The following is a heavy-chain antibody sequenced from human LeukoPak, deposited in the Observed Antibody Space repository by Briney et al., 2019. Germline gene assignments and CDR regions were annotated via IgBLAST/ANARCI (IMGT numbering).Heavy chain of an antibody. Sequence: KPSETLSLTCTVSGGSISSYYWSWIRQPPGKGLEWIGYIYYSGSTNYNPSLESRVTISVDTSKKQFSLKLTSVTVADTAVYYCARETSQKGAHYMDVWGKGTTVTISS. J-gene: IGHJ6*03. V-gene: IGHV4-59*01. CDR2: IYYSGST. CDR1: GGSISSYY. CDR3: ARETSQKGAHYMDV. D-gene: IGHD3-16*01.